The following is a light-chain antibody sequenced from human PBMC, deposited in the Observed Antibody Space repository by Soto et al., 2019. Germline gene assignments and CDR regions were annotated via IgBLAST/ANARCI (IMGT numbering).Light chain of an antibody. CDR2: GAS. CDR1: QRVTSNY. CDR3: QHYVGSPPYT. Sequence: EIVLTQSPDTLSLSPREGATLSCRASQRVTSNYLAWYQQKPGQAPRLLIYGASRRATGIPDRFSGSGAGTEFTLTISIVEPEDFAVYYCQHYVGSPPYTFVQGTKLEVK. J-gene: IGKJ2*01. V-gene: IGKV3-20*01.